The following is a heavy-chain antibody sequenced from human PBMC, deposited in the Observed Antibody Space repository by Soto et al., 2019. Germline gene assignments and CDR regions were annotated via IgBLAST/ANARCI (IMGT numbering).Heavy chain of an antibody. Sequence: QTGGSLRLSCVASGFTFSNYWMNWVRQAPGKGLELVANINRDGSGKYYVDSLKGRFTISRDNAENSLYLEMNTLSAEDTAVYYCARAPAGSGSYCYFDNWGQGTLVTVSS. V-gene: IGHV3-7*03. CDR3: ARAPAGSGSYCYFDN. CDR2: INRDGSGK. CDR1: GFTFSNYW. D-gene: IGHD3-22*01. J-gene: IGHJ4*02.